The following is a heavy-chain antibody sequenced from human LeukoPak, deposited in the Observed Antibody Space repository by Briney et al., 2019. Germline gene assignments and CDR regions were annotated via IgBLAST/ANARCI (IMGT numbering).Heavy chain of an antibody. D-gene: IGHD6-19*01. CDR3: ARGLVRTSSGWYSDY. J-gene: IGHJ4*02. Sequence: GGSLRLSCAATGFTFSIYNRNWVRQAPGKGLEWVSYISSSSNTIYYADSVKGRFTISRDNAKNSLYLQMNSLRAEDTAVYYCARGLVRTSSGWYSDYWGQGTLVTVSS. V-gene: IGHV3-48*01. CDR2: ISSSSNTI. CDR1: GFTFSIYN.